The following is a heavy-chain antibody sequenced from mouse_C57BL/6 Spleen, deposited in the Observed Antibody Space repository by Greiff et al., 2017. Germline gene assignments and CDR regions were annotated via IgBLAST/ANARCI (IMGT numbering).Heavy chain of an antibody. CDR1: GFNINDYY. V-gene: IGHV14-1*01. CDR3: TTEGYDAYYYAMDY. D-gene: IGHD2-2*01. J-gene: IGHJ4*01. CDR2: IDPEGGDT. Sequence: VQLQQSGAELVRPGASVKLSCTASGFNINDYYMHWVKQRPEQGLEWIGRIDPEGGDTEYAAKFPGKATMTADPSSNTAYLQLSSLTSEVTAVYYCTTEGYDAYYYAMDYWGQGTSVTVSS.